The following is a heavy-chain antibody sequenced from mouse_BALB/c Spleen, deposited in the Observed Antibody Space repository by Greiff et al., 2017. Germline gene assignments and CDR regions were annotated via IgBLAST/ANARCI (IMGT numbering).Heavy chain of an antibody. D-gene: IGHD2-14*01. CDR2: IYPYNGGT. CDR1: GYTFTDYN. Sequence: VQLQQSGPELVKPGASVKISCKASGYTFTDYNMHWVKQSHGKSLEWIGYIYPYNGGTGYNQKFKSKATLTVDNSSSTAYMELRSLTSEDSAVYYCARSRYDGAWFAYWGQGTLVTVSA. V-gene: IGHV1S29*02. J-gene: IGHJ3*01. CDR3: ARSRYDGAWFAY.